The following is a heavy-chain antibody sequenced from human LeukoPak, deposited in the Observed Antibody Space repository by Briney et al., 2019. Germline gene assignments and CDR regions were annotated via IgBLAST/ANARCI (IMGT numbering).Heavy chain of an antibody. CDR1: GFTFSSYS. CDR3: ARDHDYSNWFDP. J-gene: IGHJ5*02. D-gene: IGHD4-11*01. V-gene: IGHV3-21*01. Sequence: GSLRLSCAASGFTFSSYSMNWVRQAPGKGLEWVSSISSSSSYIYYADSVKGRFTISRDNAKNSLYLQMNSLRAEDTAVYYCARDHDYSNWFDPWGQGTLVTVSS. CDR2: ISSSSSYI.